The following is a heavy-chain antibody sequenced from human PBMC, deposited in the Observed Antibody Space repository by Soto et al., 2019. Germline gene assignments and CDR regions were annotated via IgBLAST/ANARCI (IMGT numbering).Heavy chain of an antibody. D-gene: IGHD3-16*01. V-gene: IGHV1-69*06. J-gene: IGHJ4*02. CDR2: IIPIFGTA. CDR3: ARDGGGYFDY. Sequence: GDSVKVSCKAYGGTFSSYAISWVRQAPGQGLEWMGGIIPIFGTANYAQKFQGRVTITADKSTSTAYMELNSLRSEDTAVYYCARDGGGYFDYWGQGTLVTVSS. CDR1: GGTFSSYA.